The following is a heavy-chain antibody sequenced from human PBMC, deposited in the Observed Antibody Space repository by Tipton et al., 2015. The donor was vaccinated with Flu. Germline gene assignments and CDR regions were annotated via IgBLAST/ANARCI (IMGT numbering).Heavy chain of an antibody. CDR2: IYYSGST. J-gene: IGHJ4*02. CDR1: GGSISSGDYY. V-gene: IGHV4-30-4*01. D-gene: IGHD4-17*01. CDR3: ARERGRMTTGY. Sequence: TLSLTCTVSGGSISSGDYYWSWIRQPPGKGLEWIGYIYYSGSTYYNPSLKSRVTISVDTSKNQFSLKLSSVTAADTAVYYCARERGRMTTGYWGQGTLVTVSS.